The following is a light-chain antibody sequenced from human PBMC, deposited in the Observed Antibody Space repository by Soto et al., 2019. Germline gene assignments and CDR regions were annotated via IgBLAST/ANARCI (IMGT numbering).Light chain of an antibody. Sequence: EFVLTQSPGTLSLSPGERATLSCTASQSVSSSFLAWYQQKPGQAPRILIYGASTRATGIPDRFSGSGSGTDFTLTISRLEPEDFAVYYCQQYGSSPRLTFGGGTQVEIK. J-gene: IGKJ4*01. CDR2: GAS. V-gene: IGKV3-20*01. CDR1: QSVSSSF. CDR3: QQYGSSPRLT.